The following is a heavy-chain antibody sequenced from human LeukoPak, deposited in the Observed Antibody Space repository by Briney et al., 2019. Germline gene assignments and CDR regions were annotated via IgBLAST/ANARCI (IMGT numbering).Heavy chain of an antibody. Sequence: SVKVSCKASGGTFSSYAISWVRQAPGQGLEWMGGIIPIFGTANYAQKFQGRVTITTDESTSTAYMELSSLRSEDTAVYYCASGRDIVVVPAAMGYFQHWGQGTLVTVSS. CDR2: IIPIFGTA. D-gene: IGHD2-2*01. V-gene: IGHV1-69*05. J-gene: IGHJ1*01. CDR3: ASGRDIVVVPAAMGYFQH. CDR1: GGTFSSYA.